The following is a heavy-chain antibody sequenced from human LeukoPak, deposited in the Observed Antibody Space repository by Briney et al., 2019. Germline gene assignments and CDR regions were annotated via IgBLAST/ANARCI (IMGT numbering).Heavy chain of an antibody. CDR3: GKEVYGGVQKNFGS. CDR2: FSGSGGST. J-gene: IGHJ4*02. V-gene: IGHV3-23*01. D-gene: IGHD2-8*01. Sequence: GPLRLSCAASGLTFSTYAMSWGRPAPGKGLGGVSAFSGSGGSTYYADSVTGRFPIYRDNSKNTLHLQMNRLRTGDPAVYYCGKEVYGGVQKNFGSLGQGTLVTGPS. CDR1: GLTFSTYA.